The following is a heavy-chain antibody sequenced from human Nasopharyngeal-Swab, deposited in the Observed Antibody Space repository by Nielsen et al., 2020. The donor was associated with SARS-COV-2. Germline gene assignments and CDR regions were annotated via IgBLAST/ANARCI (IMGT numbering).Heavy chain of an antibody. D-gene: IGHD6-13*01. V-gene: IGHV4-34*01. Sequence: WIRQPPGRGLEGIGEINHSGSTNYNPSLKSRVTISVDTSKNQFSLKLSSVTAADTAVYYCAREVRYSSNWYRYYYYMDVWGKGTTVTVSS. CDR2: INHSGST. J-gene: IGHJ6*03. CDR3: AREVRYSSNWYRYYYYMDV.